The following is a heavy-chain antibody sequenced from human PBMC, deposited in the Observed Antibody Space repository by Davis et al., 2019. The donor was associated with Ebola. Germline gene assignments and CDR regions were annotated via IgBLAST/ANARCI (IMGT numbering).Heavy chain of an antibody. J-gene: IGHJ4*02. CDR1: GYTFTSYY. D-gene: IGHD6-13*01. Sequence: ASVKVSCKASGYTFTSYYMHWVRQAPGQRLEWIGWINAGNGNTKYSQKFQGRVTITRDTSASTAYMELSSLRSEDTAVYYCARDTLYSSSCDYWGQGTLVTVSS. CDR3: ARDTLYSSSCDY. V-gene: IGHV1-3*01. CDR2: INAGNGNT.